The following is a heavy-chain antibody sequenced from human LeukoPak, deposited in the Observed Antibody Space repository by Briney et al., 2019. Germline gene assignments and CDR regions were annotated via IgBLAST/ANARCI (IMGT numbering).Heavy chain of an antibody. D-gene: IGHD3-10*01. Sequence: PGGSLRLSCAASGFTFSNNAMNWVRQAPGKGLEWVSSISSSSSYIYYADSVQGRFTISRGNAKKSLYLQMNSLRAEDTAVYYCVRSHSIITMVRGVIIKNPTYYFDYWGQGTLVTVSS. CDR2: ISSSSSYI. J-gene: IGHJ4*02. CDR3: VRSHSIITMVRGVIIKNPTYYFDY. CDR1: GFTFSNNA. V-gene: IGHV3-21*01.